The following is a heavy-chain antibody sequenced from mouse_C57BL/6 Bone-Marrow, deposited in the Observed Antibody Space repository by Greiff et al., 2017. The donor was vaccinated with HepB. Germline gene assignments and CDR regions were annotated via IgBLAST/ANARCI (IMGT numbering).Heavy chain of an antibody. CDR3: VSPMMVTYYYAMGY. CDR1: GFTFSGFW. Sequence: EVMLVETGEGLVPPGGSRGLSCEGSGFTFSGFWMSWVRQTPGKTLEWIGDINSDGSAINYAPSIKDRFTIFRDNDKSTLYLQMSNVRSEDTATYFCVSPMMVTYYYAMGYWGQGTSVTVSS. CDR2: INSDGSAI. V-gene: IGHV11-1*01. D-gene: IGHD2-3*01. J-gene: IGHJ4*01.